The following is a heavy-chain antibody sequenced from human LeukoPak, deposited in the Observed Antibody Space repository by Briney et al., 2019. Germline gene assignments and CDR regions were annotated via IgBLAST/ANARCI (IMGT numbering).Heavy chain of an antibody. J-gene: IGHJ4*02. CDR1: GGSISSGGYY. CDR2: IHYSGST. V-gene: IGHV4-31*03. Sequence: SQTLSLTCTVSGGSISSGGYYWSWIRQHPGKGLEWIGYIHYSGSTYYNPSLKSRLTISVDTSKNQFSLKLSSVTAADTAVYYCARGYCSGGSCYEDSWGQGTLVTVSS. CDR3: ARGYCSGGSCYEDS. D-gene: IGHD2-15*01.